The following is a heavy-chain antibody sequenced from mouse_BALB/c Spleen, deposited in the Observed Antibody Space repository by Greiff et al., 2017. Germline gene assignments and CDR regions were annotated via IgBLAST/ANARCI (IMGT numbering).Heavy chain of an antibody. Sequence: VQLQQSGPELVKPGASVKMSCKASGYTFTSYVMHWVKQKPGQGLEWIGYINPYNDGTKYNEKFKGKATLTSDESSSTAYMELSSLTSEDSAVYYCARGSVVEGFAYWGQGTLVTVSA. CDR2: INPYNDGT. V-gene: IGHV1-14*01. CDR3: ARGSVVEGFAY. J-gene: IGHJ3*01. CDR1: GYTFTSYV. D-gene: IGHD1-1*01.